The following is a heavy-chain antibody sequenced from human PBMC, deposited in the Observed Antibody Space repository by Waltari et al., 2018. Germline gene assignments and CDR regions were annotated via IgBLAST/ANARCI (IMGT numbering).Heavy chain of an antibody. CDR2: IKQDGSEK. J-gene: IGHJ4*02. Sequence: EVQLVESGGGSVQPGGSLRLSCAASGMTFSNYWMYWVRQAPGKGLEWVANIKQDGSEKNYGDSVEGRFSISRDNAQNSLYLQMNSLRAEDTAIYYCVTGLTTVTAKDYFDHWGQGALVTVSS. CDR3: VTGLTTVTAKDYFDH. CDR1: GMTFSNYW. D-gene: IGHD4-17*01. V-gene: IGHV3-7*01.